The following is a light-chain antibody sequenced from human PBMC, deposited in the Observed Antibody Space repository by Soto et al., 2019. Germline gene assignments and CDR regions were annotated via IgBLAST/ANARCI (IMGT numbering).Light chain of an antibody. CDR2: GAS. Sequence: EIVLTQSPGPLSLSPGERATLSRRASQSVSSNYLAWYQQKPGQAPRLLIYGASIRAAGIPARFSASGTGTDFTLTISDVQPEDFAVYYCHQRQSWPRTFGQGTKVDIK. J-gene: IGKJ1*01. CDR3: HQRQSWPRT. CDR1: QSVSSNY. V-gene: IGKV3-20*01.